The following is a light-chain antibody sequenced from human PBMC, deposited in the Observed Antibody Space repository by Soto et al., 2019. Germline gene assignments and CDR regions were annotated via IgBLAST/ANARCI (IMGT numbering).Light chain of an antibody. CDR3: TSSTTSSTLV. CDR1: SSDIGGYNF. J-gene: IGLJ2*01. CDR2: AVT. V-gene: IGLV2-14*01. Sequence: QSALTQPASVSGSPGQSITISCTGTSSDIGGYNFVSWYRQHPGKAPKLLIYAVTNRPSGIPDRFSGSKSGNTASLTISGLQAEDEADYYCTSSTTSSTLVFGGGTKLTVL.